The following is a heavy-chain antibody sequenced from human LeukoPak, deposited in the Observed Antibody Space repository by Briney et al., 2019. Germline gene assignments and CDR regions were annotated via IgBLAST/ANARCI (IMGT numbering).Heavy chain of an antibody. V-gene: IGHV3-30*02. Sequence: GGSLRLSCAASGFTFSSYGMHWVRQAQGKGLEWVAFIRYDGSNKYYADSVKGRFTISRDNSKNTLYLQMNSLRAEDTAVYYCAKENDIVVVYYFDYWGQGTLVTVSS. D-gene: IGHD2-2*01. CDR2: IRYDGSNK. CDR3: AKENDIVVVYYFDY. J-gene: IGHJ4*02. CDR1: GFTFSSYG.